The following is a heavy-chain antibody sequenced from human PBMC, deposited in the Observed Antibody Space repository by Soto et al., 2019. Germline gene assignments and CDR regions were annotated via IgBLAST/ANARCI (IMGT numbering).Heavy chain of an antibody. CDR2: LNGAGGST. V-gene: IGHV3-23*01. D-gene: IGHD3-10*01. J-gene: IGHJ6*02. CDR1: GFTFSDYA. Sequence: PGGSLRLSCLASGFTFSDYAMTWVRHVPGRGLEWVSSLNGAGGSTYYADSVRGRFTISRDNSQNTLFLQMNGLTVDDTAIYYCAAPRDEYGSGISWFTYGMDVWGQGTTVTVSS. CDR3: AAPRDEYGSGISWFTYGMDV.